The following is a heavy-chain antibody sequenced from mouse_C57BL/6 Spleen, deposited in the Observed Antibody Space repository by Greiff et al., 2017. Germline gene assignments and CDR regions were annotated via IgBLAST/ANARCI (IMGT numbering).Heavy chain of an antibody. CDR1: GYTFTSYW. Sequence: QVHVKQPGAELVKPGASVKLSCKASGYTFTSYWMHWVKQRPGQGLEWIGMIHPNSGSTNYNEKFKSKATLTVDKSSSTAYMQLSSLTSEDSAVYYCARPSYYGEGYYAMDYWGQGTSVTVSS. J-gene: IGHJ4*01. V-gene: IGHV1-64*01. D-gene: IGHD1-1*01. CDR2: IHPNSGST. CDR3: ARPSYYGEGYYAMDY.